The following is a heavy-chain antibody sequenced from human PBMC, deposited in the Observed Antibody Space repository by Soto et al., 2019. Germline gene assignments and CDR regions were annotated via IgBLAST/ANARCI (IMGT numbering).Heavy chain of an antibody. CDR2: IYPGNSDT. J-gene: IGHJ4*02. CDR3: ARHVYYDVLKKNY. CDR1: GYNFANYW. Sequence: GESLKISGKGSGYNFANYWIGWVRQMPGKGLEWMGIIYPGNSDTRYSPSFQGQVTISADTSISTAYLEWSSLKASDTAIYYCARHVYYDVLKKNYWGQGTLVTV. V-gene: IGHV5-51*01. D-gene: IGHD3-9*01.